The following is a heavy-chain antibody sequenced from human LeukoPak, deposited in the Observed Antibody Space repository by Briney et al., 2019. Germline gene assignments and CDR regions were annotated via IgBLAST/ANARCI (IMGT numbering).Heavy chain of an antibody. CDR3: ARVPRYGDYSDY. Sequence: PGGSLRLSCAASGFTFSSYWMSWVRQAPGKGLEWVANINQDGSEKYYVDSVKGRFTISRDNAKNSLYLQMNSLRAEDAAVYYCARVPRYGDYSDYWGQGTLVTVSS. V-gene: IGHV3-7*03. D-gene: IGHD4-17*01. CDR2: INQDGSEK. J-gene: IGHJ4*02. CDR1: GFTFSSYW.